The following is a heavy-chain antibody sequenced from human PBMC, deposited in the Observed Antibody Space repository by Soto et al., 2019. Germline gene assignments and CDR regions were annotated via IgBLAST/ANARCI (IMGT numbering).Heavy chain of an antibody. D-gene: IGHD4-17*01. V-gene: IGHV4-59*01. J-gene: IGHJ1*01. Sequence: QVQLQESGPGLVKPSEALSLTCTVSNGSMKNYYWSWIRQPPGKGLEWIGYLYYTGNTNYNPSLKTRVTISVDTSKNQLSLKLTSVTSADTAVYYCARGYGDYIGDSEYFQHWGQGTQVIVSS. CDR3: ARGYGDYIGDSEYFQH. CDR1: NGSMKNYY. CDR2: LYYTGNT.